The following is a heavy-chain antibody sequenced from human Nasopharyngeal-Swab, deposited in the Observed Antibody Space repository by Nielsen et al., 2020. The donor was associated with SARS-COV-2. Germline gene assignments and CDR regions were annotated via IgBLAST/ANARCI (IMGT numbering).Heavy chain of an antibody. V-gene: IGHV3-48*01. D-gene: IGHD4-17*01. CDR2: ISSSSSTI. CDR3: TTDVPDYGDYSFSDY. Sequence: GGSLRLSCAASGFTFSSYSMNWVRQAPGKGLEWVSYISSSSSTIYYADSVKGRFTISRDNAKNSLYLQMNSLKTEDTAVYYCTTDVPDYGDYSFSDYWGQGTLATVSS. CDR1: GFTFSSYS. J-gene: IGHJ4*02.